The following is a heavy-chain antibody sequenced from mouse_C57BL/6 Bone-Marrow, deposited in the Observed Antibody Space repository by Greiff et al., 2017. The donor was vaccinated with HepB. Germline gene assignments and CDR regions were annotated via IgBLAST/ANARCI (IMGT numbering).Heavy chain of an antibody. CDR2: INPNNGGT. V-gene: IGHV1-26*01. Sequence: EVKLQQSGPELVKPGASVKISCKASGYTFTDYYMNWVKQSHGKSLEWIGDINPNNGGTSYNQKFKGKATLTVDKSSSTAYMELRSLTSEDSAVYYCALGGSSFYWYFDVWGTGTTVTVSS. J-gene: IGHJ1*03. CDR3: ALGGSSFYWYFDV. D-gene: IGHD1-1*01. CDR1: GYTFTDYY.